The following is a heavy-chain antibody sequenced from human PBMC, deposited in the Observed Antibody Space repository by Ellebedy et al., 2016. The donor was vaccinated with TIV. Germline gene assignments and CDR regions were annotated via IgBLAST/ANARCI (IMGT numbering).Heavy chain of an antibody. CDR1: GYTFTSYG. Sequence: AASVKVSCKASGYTFTSYGISWVRQAPGRGLEWMGWLSSYNGNTKYAQKVQGRVTMNTDTSTSTTDMELRGLRADDTALYYCARIGGGVSGTSFDVWGQGTIVTVSS. V-gene: IGHV1-18*04. J-gene: IGHJ3*01. CDR2: LSSYNGNT. CDR3: ARIGGGVSGTSFDV. D-gene: IGHD3-16*01.